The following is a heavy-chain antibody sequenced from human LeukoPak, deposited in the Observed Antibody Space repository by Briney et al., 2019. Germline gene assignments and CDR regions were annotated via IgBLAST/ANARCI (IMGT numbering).Heavy chain of an antibody. J-gene: IGHJ4*02. D-gene: IGHD1-1*01. CDR3: AGTWGGLQLASNDY. CDR1: GGSISSSSLY. CDR2: IHYSGAT. Sequence: SETLSLTCTVSGGSISSSSLYWGWIRQPPGKGLEWIASIHYSGATYHNPSLKSRVTISIDTSKSQFSLNLSSVTAADTAVYYCAGTWGGLQLASNDYWGQGTLVTVSS. V-gene: IGHV4-39*01.